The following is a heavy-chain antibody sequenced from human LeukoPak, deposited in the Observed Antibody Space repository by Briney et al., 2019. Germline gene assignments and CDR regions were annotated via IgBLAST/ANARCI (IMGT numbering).Heavy chain of an antibody. CDR3: ARGGYCTSTSCNLDDAFDI. D-gene: IGHD2-2*01. CDR1: GFTFSSYG. J-gene: IGHJ3*02. V-gene: IGHV3-48*04. Sequence: GGSLRLSCAASGFTFSSYGMNWVRQAPGKGLEWVSYITSRSSTIYYADSVKGRFTISRGNAKNSLYLQTDSLRAEDTAVYYCARGGYCTSTSCNLDDAFDIWGRGTMVTVSS. CDR2: ITSRSSTI.